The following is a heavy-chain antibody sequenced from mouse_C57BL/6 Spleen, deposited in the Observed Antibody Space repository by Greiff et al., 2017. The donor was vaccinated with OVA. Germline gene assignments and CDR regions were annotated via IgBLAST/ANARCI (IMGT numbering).Heavy chain of an antibody. CDR1: GYTFTDYN. CDR3: ARNLIYYGNYLDY. J-gene: IGHJ2*01. V-gene: IGHV1-22*01. Sequence: VQLKESGPELVKPGASVKMSCKASGYTFTDYNMHWVKQSHGKSLEWIGYINPNNGGTSYNQKFKGKATLTVNKSSSTAYMELRSLTSEDSAVYYCARNLIYYGNYLDYWGQGTTLTGSS. CDR2: INPNNGGT. D-gene: IGHD2-1*01.